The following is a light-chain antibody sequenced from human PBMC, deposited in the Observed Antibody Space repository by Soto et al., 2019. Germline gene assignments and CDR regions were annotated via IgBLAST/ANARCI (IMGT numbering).Light chain of an antibody. CDR1: SGSIASNY. V-gene: IGLV6-57*04. CDR2: DDN. CDR3: QSFDSSNHVI. J-gene: IGLJ2*01. Sequence: NFMLTQPHSVSESPGKTVTISCTRSSGSIASNYVQWCLQRPGSAPTTVIYDDNQRPSGVPDRLSGSIDSSSNSASLTISGLKTEDEADYYCQSFDSSNHVIFGGGTQLTVL.